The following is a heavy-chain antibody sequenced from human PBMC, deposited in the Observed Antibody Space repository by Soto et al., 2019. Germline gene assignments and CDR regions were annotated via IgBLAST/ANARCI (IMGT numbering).Heavy chain of an antibody. Sequence: EVQLVQSGAEVTKPGESLKISCKGSGYSFTSYWIAWVRQMPGKGLEWMGVIYPRDSDTRYSPSFQGQVTISADKSISTAYLQWSSLKASDTAMYYWARRTLAVAEDDYWGQGTLVTVSS. D-gene: IGHD6-19*01. V-gene: IGHV5-51*01. CDR2: IYPRDSDT. CDR3: ARRTLAVAEDDY. CDR1: GYSFTSYW. J-gene: IGHJ4*02.